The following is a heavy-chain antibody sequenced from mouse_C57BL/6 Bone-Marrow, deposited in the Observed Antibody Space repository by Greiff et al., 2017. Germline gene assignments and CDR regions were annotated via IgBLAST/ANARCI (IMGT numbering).Heavy chain of an antibody. CDR2: IHTNSGST. CDR3: ARPHGYDGFAY. Sequence: QVNVKQSGAELVKPGASVKLSCKASGYTFTSYWMHWVRQRPGKGLEWIGLIHTNSGSTTYNEKVTSKGRLTVDKSSSKAYMQLRSLTAKDSAVYDCARPHGYDGFAYWGQGTLVTVSA. V-gene: IGHV1-64*01. CDR1: GYTFTSYW. D-gene: IGHD2-2*01. J-gene: IGHJ3*01.